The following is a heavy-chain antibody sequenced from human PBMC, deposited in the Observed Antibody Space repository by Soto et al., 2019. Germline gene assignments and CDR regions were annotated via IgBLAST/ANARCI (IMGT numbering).Heavy chain of an antibody. CDR3: SSGGHYYHSMI. V-gene: IGHV4-61*08. J-gene: IGHJ4*02. D-gene: IGHD3-22*01. CDR1: GDSVSGGGYY. Sequence: SETLSLTCTASGDSVSGGGYYWTWIRQPPGKGLEWIGYISFTGDTTYNPSLRSRVTIAMHTSKNQFSLKLTSATAADTALYYCSSGGHYYHSMIWGPGTLVTVSS. CDR2: ISFTGDT.